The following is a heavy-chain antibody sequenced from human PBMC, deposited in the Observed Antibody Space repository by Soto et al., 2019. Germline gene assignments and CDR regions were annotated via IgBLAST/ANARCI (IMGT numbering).Heavy chain of an antibody. CDR3: ARHITGYRDAFDI. Sequence: PGESLKISCKGSGYSFTSYWIGWVRQMPGKGLEWMGIIYPGDSDTRYSPSFQGQVTISADKSISTAYLQWSSLKASDTAMYYWARHITGYRDAFDIWGQGTMVTLSS. J-gene: IGHJ3*02. CDR2: IYPGDSDT. CDR1: GYSFTSYW. D-gene: IGHD1-20*01. V-gene: IGHV5-51*01.